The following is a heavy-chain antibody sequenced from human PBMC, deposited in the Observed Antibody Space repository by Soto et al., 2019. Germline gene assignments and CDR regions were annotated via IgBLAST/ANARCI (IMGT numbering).Heavy chain of an antibody. Sequence: PGGSLRLSCAASGFTVSSYWMHWVRQAPGKGLVWVSRINSDGSSTSYADSVKGRFTISRDNAKNTLYLQMNSLRAEDTAVYYCARDWGIAACDYWGQGTLVTVSS. CDR1: GFTVSSYW. CDR3: ARDWGIAACDY. D-gene: IGHD6-13*01. CDR2: INSDGSST. V-gene: IGHV3-74*01. J-gene: IGHJ4*02.